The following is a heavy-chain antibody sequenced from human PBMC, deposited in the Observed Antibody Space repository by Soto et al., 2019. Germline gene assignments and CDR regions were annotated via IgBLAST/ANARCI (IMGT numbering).Heavy chain of an antibody. D-gene: IGHD6-19*01. Sequence: VKVACKASGGTFSSYAISWVRQAPGQGLEWMGGIIPIFGTANYAQKFQGRVTITADESTSTAYMELSSLRTEDTAVYYCATDKAVAGFYHFDYWGQGSLVTASS. V-gene: IGHV1-69*13. CDR3: ATDKAVAGFYHFDY. J-gene: IGHJ4*02. CDR1: GGTFSSYA. CDR2: IIPIFGTA.